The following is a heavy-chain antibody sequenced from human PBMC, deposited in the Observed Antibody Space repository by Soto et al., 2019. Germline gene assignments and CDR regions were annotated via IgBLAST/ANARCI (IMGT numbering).Heavy chain of an antibody. CDR2: IYHSGST. CDR3: AREMYYYDSSGYYYPFDY. D-gene: IGHD3-22*01. Sequence: QVQLQESGPGLVKPSVTLSLTCAVSGGSISSSNWWSWVSHPPWKGLEWIGEIYHSGSTNYNTSPKSRITISVDKSKNQFSLKLSSVTAADTAVYYCAREMYYYDSSGYYYPFDYWGQGTLVTVSS. J-gene: IGHJ4*02. V-gene: IGHV4-4*02. CDR1: GGSISSSNW.